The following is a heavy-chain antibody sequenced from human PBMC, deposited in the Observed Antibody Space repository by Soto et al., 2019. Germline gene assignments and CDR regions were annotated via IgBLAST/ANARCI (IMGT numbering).Heavy chain of an antibody. V-gene: IGHV1-69*13. CDR1: GGTFSSYA. CDR3: ARDLYYGSGSYYYGMDV. D-gene: IGHD3-10*01. CDR2: IIPIFGTA. Sequence: SVKVSCKASGGTFSSYAISWVRQAPGQGLEWMGGIIPIFGTANYAQKFQGRVTITADVSTSTAYMELSSLRSEDTAVYYCARDLYYGSGSYYYGMDVWGQGTTVTVSS. J-gene: IGHJ6*02.